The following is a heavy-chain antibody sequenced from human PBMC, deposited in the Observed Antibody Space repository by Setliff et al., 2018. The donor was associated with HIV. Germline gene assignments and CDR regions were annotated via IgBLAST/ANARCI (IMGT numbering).Heavy chain of an antibody. CDR3: ARLMLNWDYFDY. Sequence: LSETLSLTCAVSGASISSGNWWSWVRQSPGKGLEWIGEIFHTGSTNYNPSLKSRVTISVDTSKNHFSLNVSSLTAADTALYFCARLMLNWDYFDYWGQGTQVTVSS. CDR1: GASISSGNW. J-gene: IGHJ4*02. D-gene: IGHD2-8*01. CDR2: IFHTGST. V-gene: IGHV4-4*02.